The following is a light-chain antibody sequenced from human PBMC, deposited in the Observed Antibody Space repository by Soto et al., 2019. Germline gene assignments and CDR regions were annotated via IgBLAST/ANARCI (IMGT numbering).Light chain of an antibody. V-gene: IGKV1-5*01. CDR3: QQYNSYSSWT. J-gene: IGKJ1*01. CDR1: QNINFY. Sequence: DIHMTQSPSTLSASVGDRVTITCRASQNINFYLAWYQQKPGKAPQILLFDVSRLARGVPSRFSGSGSGTEFTLTISSLQPDDFATYYCQQYNSYSSWTFGLGTKVDIK. CDR2: DVS.